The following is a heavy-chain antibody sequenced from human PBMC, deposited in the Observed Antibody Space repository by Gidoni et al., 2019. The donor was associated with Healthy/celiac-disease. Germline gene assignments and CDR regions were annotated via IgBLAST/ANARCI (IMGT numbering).Heavy chain of an antibody. D-gene: IGHD2-15*01. CDR2: ISYDGSNT. Sequence: QVQLVEAGGGGVQPGRARRRAWAASGFTFSSYAMHWVRQAPGKGLEWVAVISYDGSNTYYADSVKGRFTISRDNSKNTLYLQMNSLRAEDTAVYYCARDGWRQNYFDYWGQGTLVTVSS. J-gene: IGHJ4*02. CDR1: GFTFSSYA. V-gene: IGHV3-30*01. CDR3: ARDGWRQNYFDY.